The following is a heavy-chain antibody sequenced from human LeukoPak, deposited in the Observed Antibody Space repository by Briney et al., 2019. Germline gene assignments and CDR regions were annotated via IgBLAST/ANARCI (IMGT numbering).Heavy chain of an antibody. V-gene: IGHV3-21*04. J-gene: IGHJ4*02. D-gene: IGHD6-13*01. CDR2: ISSSSSYI. CDR3: ARDDAAAGTFDY. Sequence: GGSLRLSCAASGFTFSSYSMNWVRQAPGKGLEWVSSISSSSSYIYYADSVKGRFTISRDNAKNSLYLQMNSLRAEDTAVYYCARDDAAAGTFDYWGQGTLVTVSS. CDR1: GFTFSSYS.